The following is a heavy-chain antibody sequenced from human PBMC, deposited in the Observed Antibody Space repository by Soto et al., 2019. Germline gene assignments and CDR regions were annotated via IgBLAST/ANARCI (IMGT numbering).Heavy chain of an antibody. CDR1: GFTFSNYN. V-gene: IGHV3-21*06. D-gene: IGHD3-22*01. Sequence: GGSLRLSCAASGFTFSNYNMNWVRQAPGKGLEWVSSISGSSSYIYYAESVKGRFTISRDNAKNSLYLQMNSLRAEDTAVYYCARVTGSGGYSAFDYWGQGTLVTVSS. CDR2: ISGSSSYI. CDR3: ARVTGSGGYSAFDY. J-gene: IGHJ4*02.